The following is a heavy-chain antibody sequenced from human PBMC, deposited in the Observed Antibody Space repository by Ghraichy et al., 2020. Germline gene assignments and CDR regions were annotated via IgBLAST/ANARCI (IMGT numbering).Heavy chain of an antibody. CDR2: IRSGGSPI. Sequence: GGSLRLSCVGSGFSFSTYGMNWVRQAPGKGLEWVSYIRSGGSPIYYVDSVKGRFTSSRDNAKNSVYLEMNFLRAEDTAVYYCARVRGEYCGGDCSPYLAYWGQGALVTVSS. V-gene: IGHV3-48*01. CDR1: GFSFSTYG. D-gene: IGHD2-21*01. J-gene: IGHJ4*02. CDR3: ARVRGEYCGGDCSPYLAY.